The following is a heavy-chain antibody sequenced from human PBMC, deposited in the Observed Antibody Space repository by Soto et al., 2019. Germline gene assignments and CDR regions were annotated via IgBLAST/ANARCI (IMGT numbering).Heavy chain of an antibody. CDR3: ARGPHCSGGSCYSGWFDP. CDR1: GFTFSSYS. V-gene: IGHV3-30-3*01. J-gene: IGHJ5*02. Sequence: GGSLRLSCAASGFTFSSYSMHGVRQAPGKGLEWVAVISYDGSNKYYADSVKGRFTISRDNSKNTLYLQMNSLRAEDTAVYYCARGPHCSGGSCYSGWFDPWGQGTLVTVSS. CDR2: ISYDGSNK. D-gene: IGHD2-15*01.